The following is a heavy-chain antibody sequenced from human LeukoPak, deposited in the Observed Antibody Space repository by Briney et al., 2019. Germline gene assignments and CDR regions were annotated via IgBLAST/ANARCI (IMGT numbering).Heavy chain of an antibody. V-gene: IGHV3-7*01. Sequence: GGSLRLSCVASGFIIGSYWMSWVRQAPGKGLEGVANIRQDGSEKYYVDSVKGRLTISRDNAKNSLYLQMNNLTAADTAIYYFARAGYYGDDAFDLWGQGTRVTVSS. D-gene: IGHD2/OR15-2a*01. CDR3: ARAGYYGDDAFDL. CDR2: IRQDGSEK. CDR1: GFIIGSYW. J-gene: IGHJ3*01.